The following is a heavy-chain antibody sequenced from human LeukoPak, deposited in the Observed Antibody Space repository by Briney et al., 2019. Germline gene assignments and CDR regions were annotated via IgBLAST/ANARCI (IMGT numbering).Heavy chain of an antibody. V-gene: IGHV3-23*01. CDR1: GFTFSSYA. D-gene: IGHD2-2*01. J-gene: IGHJ5*02. Sequence: TGGSLRLSCAASGFTFSSYAMSWVRQAPGKGLEWVSAISGSGGSTYYADSVKGRFTNSRDNSKNTLYLQMNSPRAEDTAVYYCAKRRGIVVVPAAAPWFDPWGQGTLVTVSS. CDR3: AKRRGIVVVPAAAPWFDP. CDR2: ISGSGGST.